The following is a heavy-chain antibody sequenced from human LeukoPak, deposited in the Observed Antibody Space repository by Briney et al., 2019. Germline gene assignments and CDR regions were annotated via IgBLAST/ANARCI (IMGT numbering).Heavy chain of an antibody. J-gene: IGHJ4*02. Sequence: GGSLRLSCAASGFTFSSYSMNWVRQAPGKGLEWVSYISSSSSTMYYADSVKGRFTISRDNAKNSLYLQMNSLRAEDTAVYYCARDRSVGATHHFDYWGQGTLVTVSS. CDR3: ARDRSVGATHHFDY. D-gene: IGHD1-26*01. CDR1: GFTFSSYS. CDR2: ISSSSSTM. V-gene: IGHV3-48*04.